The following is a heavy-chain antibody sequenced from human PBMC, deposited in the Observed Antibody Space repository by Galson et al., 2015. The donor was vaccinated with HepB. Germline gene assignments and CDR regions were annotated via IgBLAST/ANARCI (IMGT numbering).Heavy chain of an antibody. J-gene: IGHJ3*02. V-gene: IGHV3-30*04. Sequence: SLRLSCAASGFSFSSYPMNWVRQAPGKGLEWVAVISYDGSNKYYADSVKGRFTISRDNSKNTLYLQMNSLRAEDTAVYYCARGWTHNDAFDIWGQGTMVTVSS. CDR1: GFSFSSYP. D-gene: IGHD2-15*01. CDR3: ARGWTHNDAFDI. CDR2: ISYDGSNK.